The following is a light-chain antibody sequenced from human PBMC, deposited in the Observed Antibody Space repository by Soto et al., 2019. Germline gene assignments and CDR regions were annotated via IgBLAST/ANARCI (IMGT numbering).Light chain of an antibody. Sequence: ENVLTQSPGTLSLSPGERATLSCRASQSVSGNYLAWYQHKPGPAPRLLIYGASSRATGIADRFSGSGSGTDFTLTISRLEPEDFAVYYCHQYGSSPLPGGSPLPFGGGTKVEIK. CDR1: QSVSGNY. V-gene: IGKV3-20*01. CDR3: HQYGSSPLPGGSPLP. J-gene: IGKJ4*01. CDR2: GAS.